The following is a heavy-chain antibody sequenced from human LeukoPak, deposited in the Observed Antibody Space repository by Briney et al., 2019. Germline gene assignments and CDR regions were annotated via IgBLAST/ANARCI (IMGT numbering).Heavy chain of an antibody. Sequence: GASVKVSCKASGGTFSSYAISWVRQAPGQELEWMGGIIPIFGTANYAQKFQGRVTITADESTSTAYMELSSLRSEDTAVYYCARDRNYYDSSGYAYWGQGTLVTVSS. D-gene: IGHD3-22*01. CDR2: IIPIFGTA. CDR1: GGTFSSYA. V-gene: IGHV1-69*13. CDR3: ARDRNYYDSSGYAY. J-gene: IGHJ4*02.